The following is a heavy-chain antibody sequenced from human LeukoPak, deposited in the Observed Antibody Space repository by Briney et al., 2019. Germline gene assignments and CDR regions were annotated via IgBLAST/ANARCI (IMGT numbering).Heavy chain of an antibody. V-gene: IGHV4-4*07. CDR1: AGSISSYY. D-gene: IGHD5-24*01. J-gene: IGHJ4*02. Sequence: SETLSLTCTVSAGSISSYYWSWLRQPAGKGLEWIGRIYTSGSTNYNPSLKSRVSMSVDTSKNQLSLRLSSVTAADTAVYYCARDRIDGYNFDYWGQGTLVTVSS. CDR2: IYTSGST. CDR3: ARDRIDGYNFDY.